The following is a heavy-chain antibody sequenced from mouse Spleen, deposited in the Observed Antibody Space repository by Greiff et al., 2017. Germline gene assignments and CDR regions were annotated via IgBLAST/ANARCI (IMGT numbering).Heavy chain of an antibody. CDR3: ACDTGSGTLAY. CDR1: EFSLTNYG. V-gene: IGHV2-6*01. Sequence: VQLQQSGPGLVAPSQSLSITCTVSEFSLTNYGVDWVRQSPGKGLEWLGVIWGGGNTDYNSGLKSRLSISKDNSKSQVFLKMSSLQTDDTAMYYCACDTGSGTLAYWGQGTLVTVSA. CDR2: IWGGGNT. J-gene: IGHJ3*01. D-gene: IGHD3-1*01.